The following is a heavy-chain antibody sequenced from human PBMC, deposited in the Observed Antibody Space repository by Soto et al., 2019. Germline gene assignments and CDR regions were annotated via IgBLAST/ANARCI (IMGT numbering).Heavy chain of an antibody. D-gene: IGHD3-22*01. Sequence: SETLSLTCAVYGGSFSGYCWSCIRQPPGKGLEWIVEINHSGSTNYNPSLKSRVTISVDTSKNQFSLKLSSVTAADTAVYYCAIPMYYYDSSGYHTPRDYYGMAVWGQGTTVTLSS. CDR2: INHSGST. J-gene: IGHJ6*01. V-gene: IGHV4-34*01. CDR1: GGSFSGYC. CDR3: AIPMYYYDSSGYHTPRDYYGMAV.